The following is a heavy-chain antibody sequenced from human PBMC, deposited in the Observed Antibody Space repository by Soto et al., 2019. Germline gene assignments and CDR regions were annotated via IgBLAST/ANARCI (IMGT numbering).Heavy chain of an antibody. J-gene: IGHJ3*01. Sequence: GGSLRLSCAASGVTFSSYWMSWVRQAPGKGLEWVANIKQDGSEKYYVVSVKGRFTISRDNAKNSLYLQMNSLRAEDTAVYYCARWGGTKAFDLWGQGTMVTVS. V-gene: IGHV3-7*01. D-gene: IGHD2-15*01. CDR1: GVTFSSYW. CDR2: IKQDGSEK. CDR3: ARWGGTKAFDL.